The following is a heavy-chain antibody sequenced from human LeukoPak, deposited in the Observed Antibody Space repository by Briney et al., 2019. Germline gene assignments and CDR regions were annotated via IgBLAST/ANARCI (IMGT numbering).Heavy chain of an antibody. V-gene: IGHV3-30-3*01. CDR2: ISYDGSK. J-gene: IGHJ4*02. Sequence: GGSLRLSCAVSGFTVSSYALNWVRQAPGKGLEWVAVISYDGSKYYADSVKGRYTISRDNSKNTVYLQMNSLRAEDTAIYFCARLPYYDYVWGGYRYEVHYSWGQGTLVAVSS. CDR3: ARLPYYDYVWGGYRYEVHYS. D-gene: IGHD3-16*02. CDR1: GFTVSSYA.